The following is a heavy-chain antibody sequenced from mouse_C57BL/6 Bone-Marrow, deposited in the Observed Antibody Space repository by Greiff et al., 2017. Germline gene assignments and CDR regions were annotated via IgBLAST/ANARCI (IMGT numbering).Heavy chain of an antibody. CDR2: IDPETGGT. J-gene: IGHJ4*01. V-gene: IGHV1-15*01. D-gene: IGHD1-1*01. Sequence: QVQLQQSGAELVRPGASVTLSCKASGYTFTDYEMHWVKQTPVHGLEWIGAIDPETGGTAYNQKFKGKAILTADTSSSTAYMELRSLTSEDSAVYYCTRPTVPYYAMDYWGQGTSVTVSS. CDR1: GYTFTDYE. CDR3: TRPTVPYYAMDY.